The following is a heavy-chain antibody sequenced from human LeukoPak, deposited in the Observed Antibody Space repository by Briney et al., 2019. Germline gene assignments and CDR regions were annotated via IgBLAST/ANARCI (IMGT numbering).Heavy chain of an antibody. CDR2: IWYDGSNK. V-gene: IGHV3-30*02. J-gene: IGHJ4*02. CDR1: GFTFRSHA. D-gene: IGHD6-19*01. Sequence: GGSLRLSCATSGFTFRSHAMHWVRQSPGKGLEWVAQIWYDGSNKYYADSVKGRFTISRDNSKSTLYLQMDSLRAEDTAVYYCASPNSMAGTHYFHYWGQGTLVTVSS. CDR3: ASPNSMAGTHYFHY.